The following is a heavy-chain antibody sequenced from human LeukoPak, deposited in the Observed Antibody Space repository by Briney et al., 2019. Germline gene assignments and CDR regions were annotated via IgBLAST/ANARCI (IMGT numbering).Heavy chain of an antibody. V-gene: IGHV4-38-2*02. Sequence: SETLSLTCTVSGYSISSGYYWGWIRQPPGKGLEWIGSIYHSGSTYYNPSLKSRVTISVDTSKNQFSLKLSSVTAADTAVYYCARTLGDYGSGSYYYWGQGTLVTVSS. D-gene: IGHD3-10*01. CDR3: ARTLGDYGSGSYYY. J-gene: IGHJ4*02. CDR2: IYHSGST. CDR1: GYSISSGYY.